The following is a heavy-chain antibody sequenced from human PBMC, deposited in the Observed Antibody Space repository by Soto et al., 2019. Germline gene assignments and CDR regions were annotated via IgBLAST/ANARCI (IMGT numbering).Heavy chain of an antibody. J-gene: IGHJ3*02. V-gene: IGHV3-74*01. CDR3: ARPKGAAYSAFDT. CDR1: GFTFSSHW. CDR2: VNSDATVT. Sequence: EVQLVESGGGLVQPGGSLRLSCAASGFTFSSHWMHWIRQTPGEGLMSLSRVNSDATVTDYADSVKGRFTISRDNSKITLYLEKHSLRAENTGVYSCARPKGAAYSAFDTWGHVTKVTVSS. D-gene: IGHD2-21*01.